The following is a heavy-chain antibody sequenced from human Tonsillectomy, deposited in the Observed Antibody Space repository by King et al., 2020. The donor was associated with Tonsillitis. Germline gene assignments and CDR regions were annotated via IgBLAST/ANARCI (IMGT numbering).Heavy chain of an antibody. CDR1: GFMFNSYS. CDR3: ARPYCCGAGCYQRYDGFHI. J-gene: IGHJ3*02. CDR2: INSVSSHI. D-gene: IGHD2-15*01. Sequence: VQLVESGGGLVKPGESLRLSCAASGFMFNSYSMNWVRQAPGKGLEWVSSINSVSSHIYYARSVRGRFTISRDNAKNSLYLQMNSLSAEDTAVYYCARPYCCGAGCYQRYDGFHIWGQGTMGTGSS. V-gene: IGHV3-21*01.